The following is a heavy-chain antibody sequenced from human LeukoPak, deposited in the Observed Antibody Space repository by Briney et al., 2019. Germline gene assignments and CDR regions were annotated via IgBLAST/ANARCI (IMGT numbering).Heavy chain of an antibody. D-gene: IGHD5-12*01. CDR3: ARDGVSGATTINY. CDR1: GFTFSIYS. CDR2: ISSSSSYI. J-gene: IGHJ4*02. V-gene: IGHV3-21*01. Sequence: PGGSLRLSCAASGFTFSIYSMNWVRQAPGKGLEWVSSISSSSSYIYYADSVKGRFTISRDNAKNSLYLQMNSLRAEDTAVYYCARDGVSGATTINYWGQGTLVTVSS.